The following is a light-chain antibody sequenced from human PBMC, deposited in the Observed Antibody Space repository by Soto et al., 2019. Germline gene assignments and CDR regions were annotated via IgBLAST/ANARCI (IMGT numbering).Light chain of an antibody. V-gene: IGKV4-1*01. CDR2: WAS. J-gene: IGKJ4*01. Sequence: DIVLTHSPHSLAASLGEMSNIPRKPRQSLFYDLNDKTYLAWYQQKAGQPPKLLIYWASTRQSGVPDRFSGRGSGTDFTLTISSLQPEDAAVYYCKQYHASPLTFGGGTKVDIK. CDR3: KQYHASPLT. CDR1: QSLFYDLNDKTY.